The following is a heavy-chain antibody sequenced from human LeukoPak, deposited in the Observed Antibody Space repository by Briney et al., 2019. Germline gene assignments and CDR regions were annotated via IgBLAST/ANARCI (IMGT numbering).Heavy chain of an antibody. D-gene: IGHD5-12*01. Sequence: GGSLRLSCATSGFTFSSYWMSWVRQAPGKGLKWVANIKYDGGEKYYVDSVKGRFTISRDNAKNSVYLQMNSLRVEDTAVYYCARAYHGYVKAPDYWGQGTLVTVSS. CDR1: GFTFSSYW. CDR3: ARAYHGYVKAPDY. V-gene: IGHV3-7*05. J-gene: IGHJ4*02. CDR2: IKYDGGEK.